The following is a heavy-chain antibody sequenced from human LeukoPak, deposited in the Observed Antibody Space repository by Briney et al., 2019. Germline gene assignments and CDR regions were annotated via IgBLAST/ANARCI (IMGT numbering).Heavy chain of an antibody. V-gene: IGHV1-8*01. Sequence: ASVKVSCKASGYTFTSYDINWVRQATGQGLEWMGWMNPNSGNTGYAQKFQGRVTMTRNTSISTAYMELSSLRSEDTAVYYCARELQGDLTGYPLYGMDVWGQGTTVTVSS. D-gene: IGHD3-9*01. CDR3: ARELQGDLTGYPLYGMDV. CDR1: GYTFTSYD. CDR2: MNPNSGNT. J-gene: IGHJ6*02.